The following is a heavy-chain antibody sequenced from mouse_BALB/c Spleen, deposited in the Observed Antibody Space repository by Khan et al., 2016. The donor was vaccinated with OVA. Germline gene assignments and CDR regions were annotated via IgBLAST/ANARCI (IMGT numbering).Heavy chain of an antibody. CDR2: IRNRANGSTT. CDR3: ASETVVVIYWYLDV. Sequence: EVELVESGGGLVQPGGSLRLSCATSGFTFTDYYMTWVRQPPGKALEWLGFIRNRANGSTTEYSASVKGRFSISRSNAQTNDYLQMDTRRPGSSATYYYASETVVVIYWYLDVWGAGTTVTVSS. J-gene: IGHJ1*01. CDR1: GFTFTDYY. D-gene: IGHD1-1*01. V-gene: IGHV7-3*02.